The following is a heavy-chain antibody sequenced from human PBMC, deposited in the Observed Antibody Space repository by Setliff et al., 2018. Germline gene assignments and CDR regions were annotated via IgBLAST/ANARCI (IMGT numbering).Heavy chain of an antibody. Sequence: GASVKVSCKASGDTFSSYGISWVRQAPGQGLEWMGGTIPMFGSTSYAQKFQGRVTIITDESTTTAYMELSSLGSEDTAVYYCVREGVDTRSSTDYRYYIDVWGKGTTVTVSS. V-gene: IGHV1-69*05. CDR1: GDTFSSYG. CDR2: TIPMFGST. D-gene: IGHD5-18*01. CDR3: VREGVDTRSSTDYRYYIDV. J-gene: IGHJ6*03.